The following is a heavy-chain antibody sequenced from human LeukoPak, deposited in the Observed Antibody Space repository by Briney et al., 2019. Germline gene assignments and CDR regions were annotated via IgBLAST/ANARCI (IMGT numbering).Heavy chain of an antibody. D-gene: IGHD2-15*01. Sequence: PGGSLRLSCAASGFSFNKYGMHWVRQAPGKGLEWVAFIRYDGSNKYYADSVKGRFTISRDNSKNTVYVQMNSLRAEDTAVYYCARGAPYCSGGSCMYYFDYWGQGTLVTVSS. CDR2: IRYDGSNK. V-gene: IGHV3-30*02. CDR1: GFSFNKYG. J-gene: IGHJ4*02. CDR3: ARGAPYCSGGSCMYYFDY.